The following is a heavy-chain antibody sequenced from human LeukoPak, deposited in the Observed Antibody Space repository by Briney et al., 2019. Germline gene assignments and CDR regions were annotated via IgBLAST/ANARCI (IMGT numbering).Heavy chain of an antibody. Sequence: GGSLRLSCAASGFTFSTYIMHWVRQAPGKGLEWVSAISGSGGSTYYADSVKGRFTISRDNSKNTLYLQMNSLRAEDTAVYYCAKLYCSSTSCYGWGQGTLVTVSS. D-gene: IGHD2-2*01. J-gene: IGHJ4*02. CDR1: GFTFSTYI. CDR3: AKLYCSSTSCYG. CDR2: ISGSGGST. V-gene: IGHV3-23*01.